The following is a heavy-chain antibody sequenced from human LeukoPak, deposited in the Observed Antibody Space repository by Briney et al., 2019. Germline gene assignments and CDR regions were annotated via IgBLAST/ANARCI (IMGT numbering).Heavy chain of an antibody. J-gene: IGHJ4*02. CDR2: IGGDGINT. Sequence: GGSLRLFCSASGFTFSTHTMHWVRQAPGKGLEYVSSIGGDGINTWNADSVRGRLTISRDNSKNTLYLQMTSLRAEDTAVYYCVKDLSGTYSFDYWGQGTLVTVSS. D-gene: IGHD1-26*01. CDR1: GFTFSTHT. CDR3: VKDLSGTYSFDY. V-gene: IGHV3-64D*09.